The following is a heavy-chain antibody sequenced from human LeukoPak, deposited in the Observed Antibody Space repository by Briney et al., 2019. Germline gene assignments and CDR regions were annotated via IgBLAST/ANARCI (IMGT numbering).Heavy chain of an antibody. CDR1: GFTFSSYG. CDR3: ARDLGGIVVVPAALGY. J-gene: IGHJ4*02. V-gene: IGHV3-33*01. Sequence: PGGSLRLSCAASGFTFSSYGMHWVRQAPGKGLEWVAVIWYDGSNKYYADSVKGRFTISRDNSKNTLYLQMNSLRAEDTAVYYCARDLGGIVVVPAALGYWGQGTLVTVFS. D-gene: IGHD2-2*01. CDR2: IWYDGSNK.